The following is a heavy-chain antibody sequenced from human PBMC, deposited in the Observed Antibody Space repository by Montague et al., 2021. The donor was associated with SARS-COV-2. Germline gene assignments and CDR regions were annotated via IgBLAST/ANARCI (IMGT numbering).Heavy chain of an antibody. J-gene: IGHJ6*02. D-gene: IGHD2-2*01. CDR2: IYSSGST. Sequence: SETLSLTCTVSGGPISSYYWSWIRQPAGKGLEWIGRIYSSGSTNYNPSLKSRVTMSVDTSKDQFSLKLSSVTAADTALYYCANFRRTQPLFGTLYDGMDVWGQGTTVTVSS. V-gene: IGHV4-4*07. CDR1: GGPISSYY. CDR3: ANFRRTQPLFGTLYDGMDV.